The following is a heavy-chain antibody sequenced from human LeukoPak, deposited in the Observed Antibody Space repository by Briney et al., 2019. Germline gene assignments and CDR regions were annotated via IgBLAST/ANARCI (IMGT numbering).Heavy chain of an antibody. CDR2: VYYTGST. CDR1: GGSVNSGDNY. D-gene: IGHD1-26*01. Sequence: SSETLSLTCTVSGGSVNSGDNYWSWIRQPPGKGLEWIGYVYYTGSTYYNPSLKSRVTISVDTSKNQFSLKLSSVTAADTAVYYCARPWGIVGATGGAFDIWGQGTMVTVSS. J-gene: IGHJ3*02. V-gene: IGHV4-30-4*01. CDR3: ARPWGIVGATGGAFDI.